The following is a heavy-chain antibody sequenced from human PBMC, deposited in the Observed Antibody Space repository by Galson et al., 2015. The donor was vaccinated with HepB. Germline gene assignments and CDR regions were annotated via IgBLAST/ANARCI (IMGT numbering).Heavy chain of an antibody. CDR1: GFTFSSYG. V-gene: IGHV3-30*19. J-gene: IGHJ5*02. CDR3: ARAAVAGDWFDP. CDR2: ISYDGSNK. D-gene: IGHD6-19*01. Sequence: SLRLSCAASGFTFSSYGMHWVRQAPGKGLEWVAVISYDGSNKYYADSVKGRFTISRDNSKNTLYLQMNSLRAEDTAVYYCARAAVAGDWFDPWGQGTLVTVSS.